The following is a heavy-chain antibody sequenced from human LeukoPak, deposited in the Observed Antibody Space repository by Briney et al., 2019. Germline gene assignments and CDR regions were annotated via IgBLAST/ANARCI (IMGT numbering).Heavy chain of an antibody. Sequence: NPSETLSLTCSVSGDSISNYYWSWIRQPAGKGLEWIGRIYTSGSTNYNPSLKSRVTISVDTSKNQFSLKLSSVTAADTAVYYCARGRKGGSALWGQGTLVTVSS. D-gene: IGHD3-10*01. J-gene: IGHJ4*02. V-gene: IGHV4-4*07. CDR2: IYTSGST. CDR1: GDSISNYY. CDR3: ARGRKGGSAL.